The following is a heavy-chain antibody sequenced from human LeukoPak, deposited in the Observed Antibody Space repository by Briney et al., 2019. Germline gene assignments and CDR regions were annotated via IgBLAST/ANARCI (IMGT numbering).Heavy chain of an antibody. V-gene: IGHV4-59*01. CDR2: TSYSGST. Sequence: SETLSLTCTVTGGSTSIYYWSWIRQPPGKGLEFIGYTSYSGSTDYSPSLKSRVTISLDTSKNQFSLRLTSVTAADTAVYYCARTARVFDYWGPGILVTVSS. D-gene: IGHD2-21*02. J-gene: IGHJ4*02. CDR3: ARTARVFDY. CDR1: GGSTSIYY.